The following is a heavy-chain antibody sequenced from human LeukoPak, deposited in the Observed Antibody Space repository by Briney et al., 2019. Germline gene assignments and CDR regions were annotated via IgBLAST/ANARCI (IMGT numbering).Heavy chain of an antibody. D-gene: IGHD3-22*01. CDR1: GGSISSGGYS. J-gene: IGHJ4*02. CDR2: IYHSGST. CDR3: ARGSYDSSGYPLDY. Sequence: PSETLSLTCAVSGGSISSGGYSWSWIRKPPGKGLEWIGYIYHSGSTYYNPSLKSRVTISVDRSKNQFSLKLSSVTAADTAVYYCARGSYDSSGYPLDYWGQGTLVTVSS. V-gene: IGHV4-30-2*01.